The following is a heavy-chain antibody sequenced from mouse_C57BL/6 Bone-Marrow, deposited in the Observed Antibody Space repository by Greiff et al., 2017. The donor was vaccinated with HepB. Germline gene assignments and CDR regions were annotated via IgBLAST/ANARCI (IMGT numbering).Heavy chain of an antibody. CDR3: ARDYDVGRYAMDY. J-gene: IGHJ4*01. CDR2: IDPANGNT. D-gene: IGHD2-4*01. Sequence: VHVKQSGAELVKPGASVKLSCTASGFNIKDTYMHWVKQRPEQGLEWIGRIDPANGNTKYDPKFQGKATITADTSSNTASLQISSLTSEDTAVYYCARDYDVGRYAMDYWGQGTSVTVSS. CDR1: GFNIKDTY. V-gene: IGHV14-3*02.